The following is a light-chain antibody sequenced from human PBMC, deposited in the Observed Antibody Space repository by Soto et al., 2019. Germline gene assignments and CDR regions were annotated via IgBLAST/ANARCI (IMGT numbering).Light chain of an antibody. J-gene: IGKJ2*01. CDR2: GAS. V-gene: IGKV3-20*01. Sequence: EIVLTQSPGSLSLSPRETATLSCRASQSVSSNHLAWYQQKPGQAPRLLIYGASRMATGIPDRFSGSGSGSDFTLTISRLEPEDFAMYYCQKYGSSTYTFGQGTKVEIK. CDR3: QKYGSSTYT. CDR1: QSVSSNH.